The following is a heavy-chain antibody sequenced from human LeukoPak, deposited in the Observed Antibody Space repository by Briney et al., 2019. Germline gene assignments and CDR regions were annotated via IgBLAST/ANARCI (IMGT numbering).Heavy chain of an antibody. CDR2: INSDGTTT. Sequence: GWSLRLSCAASGFSFSNSWMHWVRQAPGKGLVWVSRINSDGTTTYYADSVKGRFTISRDNAKNTLFLQMNSLRPEDTALYYCASDHYLANFWTGYPHYWGQGTLVTVSS. J-gene: IGHJ4*02. CDR1: GFSFSNSW. D-gene: IGHD3/OR15-3a*01. CDR3: ASDHYLANFWTGYPHY. V-gene: IGHV3-74*01.